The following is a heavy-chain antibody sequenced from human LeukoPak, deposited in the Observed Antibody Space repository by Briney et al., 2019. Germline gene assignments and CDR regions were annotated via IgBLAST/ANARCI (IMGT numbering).Heavy chain of an antibody. Sequence: PGGSLRLSCEASGFTFSSYTIHWVRQAPGKGLEWVSVIYSGGSTYYADSVKGRFTISRDNSKNTLYLQMNSLRAEDTAVYYCANLGYLDDDAFDIWGQGTMVTVSS. CDR3: ANLGYLDDDAFDI. V-gene: IGHV3-53*01. CDR2: IYSGGST. J-gene: IGHJ3*02. D-gene: IGHD7-27*01. CDR1: GFTFSSYT.